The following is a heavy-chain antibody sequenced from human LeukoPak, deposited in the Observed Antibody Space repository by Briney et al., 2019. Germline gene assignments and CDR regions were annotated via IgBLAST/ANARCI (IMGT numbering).Heavy chain of an antibody. D-gene: IGHD1-26*01. CDR1: GGSISSSSYY. Sequence: SETLSLTCTVSGGSISSSSYYWGWIRQPPGKGLEWIGSIYYSGSTYYNPSLKSRVTISVDTSKNQFSLKLSSVTAADTAVYYCAGKLRNSESHDYWGQGTLVTVSS. CDR2: IYYSGST. CDR3: AGKLRNSESHDY. V-gene: IGHV4-39*07. J-gene: IGHJ4*02.